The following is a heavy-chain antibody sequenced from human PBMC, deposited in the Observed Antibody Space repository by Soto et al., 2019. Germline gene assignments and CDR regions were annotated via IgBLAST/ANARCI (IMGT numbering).Heavy chain of an antibody. J-gene: IGHJ5*02. Sequence: QITLKESGPTLVKPTQTLTLTCTFSGFSLSTSGVGVGWIRQPPGKALEWLALTYWDDDKRYSPSLKSRLTISKDTSKNQVVLTMTNMGPVDTATYYCAHFLVYCWSDNGGRNWFDPWGQGTLFTGSS. D-gene: IGHD3-3*01. CDR1: GFSLSTSGVG. V-gene: IGHV2-5*02. CDR2: TYWDDDK. CDR3: AHFLVYCWSDNGGRNWFDP.